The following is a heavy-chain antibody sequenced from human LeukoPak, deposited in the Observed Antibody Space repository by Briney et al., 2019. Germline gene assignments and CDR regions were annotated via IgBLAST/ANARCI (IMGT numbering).Heavy chain of an antibody. CDR2: IIPILGIA. CDR1: GGTFSSYA. CDR3: ARDLGIAVAGGH. J-gene: IGHJ4*02. Sequence: SVKVSCKASGGTFSSYAISWVRPAPGQGLEWMGRIIPILGIANYAQKFQGRVTITADKSTSTAYMELSSLRSEDTAVYYCARDLGIAVAGGHWGQGTLVTVSS. D-gene: IGHD6-13*01. V-gene: IGHV1-69*04.